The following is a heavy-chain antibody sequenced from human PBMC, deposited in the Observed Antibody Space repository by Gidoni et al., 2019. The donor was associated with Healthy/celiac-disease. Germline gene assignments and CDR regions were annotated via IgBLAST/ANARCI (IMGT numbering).Heavy chain of an antibody. CDR2: IRSKAYGGTT. Sequence: EVQLVASGGGLVQPGRSVRISCKVSGCTLGDYAMSWFRQAPGKGLEWVGFIRSKAYGGTTEYAASVKVRFTISRDVSKSIAYLQINSLKTEDTAVYYCTRDPQAVGVNIDYWGQGTLVTVSS. CDR1: GCTLGDYA. V-gene: IGHV3-49*03. CDR3: TRDPQAVGVNIDY. J-gene: IGHJ4*02. D-gene: IGHD1-26*01.